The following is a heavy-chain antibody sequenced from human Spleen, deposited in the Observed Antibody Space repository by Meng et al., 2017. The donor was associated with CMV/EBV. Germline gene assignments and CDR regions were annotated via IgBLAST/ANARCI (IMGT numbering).Heavy chain of an antibody. CDR3: ARGYCSGASCYIDD. V-gene: IGHV1-2*02. J-gene: IGHJ4*02. Sequence: SGYTFTGYYMDWVRQAPGQGLEWMGWVNANSGAKDYAQKFQGRVTMTRDTSISTAYMELSRLRSDDTAVYYCARGYCSGASCYIDDWGQGTLVTVSS. CDR2: VNANSGAK. CDR1: GYTFTGYY. D-gene: IGHD2-2*02.